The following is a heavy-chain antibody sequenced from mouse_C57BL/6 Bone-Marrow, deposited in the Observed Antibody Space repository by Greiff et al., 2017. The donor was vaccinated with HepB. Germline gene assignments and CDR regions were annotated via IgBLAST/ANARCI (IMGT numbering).Heavy chain of an antibody. D-gene: IGHD1-1*01. CDR1: GYAFSSSW. CDR3: ARAYYYGHFDY. V-gene: IGHV1-82*01. CDR2: IYPGDGDT. Sequence: VQGVESGPELVKPGASVNISCKASGYAFSSSWMNWVKQRPGKGLEWIGRIYPGDGDTNYNGKFKGKATLTADKSSSTAYMQLSSLTSEDSAVYFCARAYYYGHFDYWGQGTTLTVSS. J-gene: IGHJ2*01.